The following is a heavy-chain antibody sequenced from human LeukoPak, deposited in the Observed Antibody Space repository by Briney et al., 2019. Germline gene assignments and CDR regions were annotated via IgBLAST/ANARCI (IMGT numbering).Heavy chain of an antibody. Sequence: ASVKVSCKASGYTFTNNFMHWVRQAPGQGLEWMGWINPNSGGTNYGQKFQDRVTMTRDTSISTVYMELSRLTFDDTAVYYCARVVVWSGELPLWGQGTLVTVSS. D-gene: IGHD3-10*01. J-gene: IGHJ4*02. CDR2: INPNSGGT. CDR3: ARVVVWSGELPL. V-gene: IGHV1-2*02. CDR1: GYTFTNNF.